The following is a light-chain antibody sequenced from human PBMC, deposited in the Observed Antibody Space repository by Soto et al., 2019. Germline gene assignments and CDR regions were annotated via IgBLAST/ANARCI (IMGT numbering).Light chain of an antibody. CDR3: QQRSNWPPVT. J-gene: IGKJ4*01. CDR2: GAS. Sequence: EIVLTQYPGTLSLSPGERATLSCRARQTISSNYLAWYQQNPGQAPRLLIYGASSRATGTPDRFSGSGSGTDFTLTINRLEPEDFGVYYCQQRSNWPPVTFGGGTKVDIK. V-gene: IGKV3D-20*02. CDR1: QTISSNY.